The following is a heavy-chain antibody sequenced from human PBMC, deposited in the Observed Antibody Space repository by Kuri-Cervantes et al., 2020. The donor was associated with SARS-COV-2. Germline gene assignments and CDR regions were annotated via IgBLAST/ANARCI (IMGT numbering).Heavy chain of an antibody. CDR3: ARGRVRVWFGELLIGSYYFDY. CDR2: INHSGST. V-gene: IGHV4-39*07. Sequence: SETLSLTCTVSGGSVSSGSYYWSWIRQPPGKGLEWIGEINHSGSTNYNPSLKSRVTISVDTSKNQFSLKLSSVTAADTAVYYCARGRVRVWFGELLIGSYYFDYWGQGTLVTVSS. CDR1: GGSVSSGSYY. J-gene: IGHJ4*02. D-gene: IGHD3-10*01.